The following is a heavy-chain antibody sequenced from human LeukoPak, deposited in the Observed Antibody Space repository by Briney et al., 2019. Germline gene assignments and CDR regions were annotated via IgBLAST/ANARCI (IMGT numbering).Heavy chain of an antibody. V-gene: IGHV4-30-2*01. CDR1: GGSISSGDFP. CDR3: PRGFYGAGSHFDY. D-gene: IGHD3-10*01. Sequence: SQTLSLTCAVSGGSISSGDFPWSWIRQPPGKGLEWIGYIFHTGHTSYNPSLKSRVTISVDMSKNQLSLRLTSVTAVDTAVYYCPRGFYGAGSHFDYWGQGTLVTVSS. J-gene: IGHJ4*02. CDR2: IFHTGHT.